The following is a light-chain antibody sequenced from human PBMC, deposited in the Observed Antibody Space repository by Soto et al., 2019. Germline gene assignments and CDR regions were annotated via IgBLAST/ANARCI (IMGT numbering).Light chain of an antibody. J-gene: IGLJ1*01. Sequence: QSVLAQPPSASGTPGQRVTISCSGSSSNIGSNAVNRFQQLPGTAPQLLIYSNNQRPSGVPDRFSGSKSGTSASLAISALQSEDEADYYCAAWDDSLNGYVFGTGTKVTVL. V-gene: IGLV1-44*01. CDR1: SSNIGSNA. CDR3: AAWDDSLNGYV. CDR2: SNN.